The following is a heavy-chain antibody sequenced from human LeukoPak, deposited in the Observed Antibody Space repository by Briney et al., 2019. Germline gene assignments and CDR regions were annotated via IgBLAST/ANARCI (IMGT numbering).Heavy chain of an antibody. CDR1: GFTFSSYA. CDR3: AKDPFPNYYGMDV. J-gene: IGHJ6*02. V-gene: IGHV3-23*01. CDR2: ISGSGGST. Sequence: PGGSLRLSCAASGFTFSSYAMSWVRQAPGKGLEWVSAISGSGGSTYYAGSVKGRFTISRDNSKNTLYLQMNSLRAEDTAVYYCAKDPFPNYYGMDVWGQGTTVTVSS.